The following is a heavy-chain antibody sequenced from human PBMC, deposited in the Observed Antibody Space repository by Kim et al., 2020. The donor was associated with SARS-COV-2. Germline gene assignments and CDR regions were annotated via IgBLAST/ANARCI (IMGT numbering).Heavy chain of an antibody. D-gene: IGHD1-26*01. J-gene: IGHJ4*02. Sequence: YADSVKGRFTISRDNAKNSLYLQMNSLRAEDTAVYYCARGILRSALYFDYWGQGTLVTVSS. CDR3: ARGILRSALYFDY. V-gene: IGHV3-11*04.